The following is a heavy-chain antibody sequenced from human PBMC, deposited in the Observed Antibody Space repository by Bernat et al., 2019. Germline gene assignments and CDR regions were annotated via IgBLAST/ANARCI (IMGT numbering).Heavy chain of an antibody. J-gene: IGHJ6*03. D-gene: IGHD6-13*01. CDR2: ISGNSNYI. Sequence: EVQLVESGGGLVKPGGSLRLSCAASGFTFSSSIFNWVRQAPGHGLEWVSSISGNSNYIYYADSVKGRFTISRDNAKNSLYLQMNSPRAEDTAVYYCARVVAAAGSPTYMDVWGKGTTVTVSS. CDR1: GFTFSSSI. V-gene: IGHV3-21*01. CDR3: ARVVAAAGSPTYMDV.